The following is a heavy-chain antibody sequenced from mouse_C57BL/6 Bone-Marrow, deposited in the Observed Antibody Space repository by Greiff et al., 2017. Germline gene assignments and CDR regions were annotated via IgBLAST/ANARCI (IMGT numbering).Heavy chain of an antibody. CDR2: ISNLAYSI. J-gene: IGHJ3*01. V-gene: IGHV5-15*01. D-gene: IGHD2-5*01. Sequence: DVMLVESGGGLVQPGGSLKLSCAASGFTFSDYGLAWVRQAPRKGPEWVEFISNLAYSIYYADSVTGRFSISRENAKNTLYVEMSSLGSEDTAMYYCARHAYYSNYGMAYWGQGTLVTVSA. CDR3: ARHAYYSNYGMAY. CDR1: GFTFSDYG.